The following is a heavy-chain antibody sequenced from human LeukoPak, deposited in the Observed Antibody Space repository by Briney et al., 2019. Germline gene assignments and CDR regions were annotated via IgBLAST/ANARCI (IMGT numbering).Heavy chain of an antibody. CDR3: ARDQVGCSSTSCYYYYYYYMDV. J-gene: IGHJ6*03. CDR1: GFTFSSYE. D-gene: IGHD2-2*01. CDR2: ISSSGSTI. Sequence: GGSLRLSCAASGFTFSSYEMNWVRQAPGKGLEWVSYISSSGSTIYYADSVKGRFTISRDNAKNSLYLQMNSLRAEDTAVYYCARDQVGCSSTSCYYYYYYYMDVWGKGTTVTVSS. V-gene: IGHV3-48*03.